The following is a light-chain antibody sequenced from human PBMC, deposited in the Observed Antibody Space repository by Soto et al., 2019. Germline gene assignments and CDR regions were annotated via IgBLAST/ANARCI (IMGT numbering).Light chain of an antibody. CDR2: EVS. Sequence: QSALTQPPSASGSPGQSVTISCTGTSSDVGGYNYVSWYQQHPGKAPKLMIYEVSKRPSGVPDRFSGSKSGQTASLSISGLQAEDEADYYCSSYTNSFTWVFGGGTKLTVL. J-gene: IGLJ3*02. V-gene: IGLV2-8*01. CDR1: SSDVGGYNY. CDR3: SSYTNSFTWV.